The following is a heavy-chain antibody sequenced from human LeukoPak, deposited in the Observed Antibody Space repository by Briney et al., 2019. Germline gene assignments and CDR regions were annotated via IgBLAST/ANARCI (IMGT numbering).Heavy chain of an antibody. V-gene: IGHV3-49*03. D-gene: IGHD6-19*01. CDR2: IRSKAYGGTT. CDR3: TRDSGYSSGWHFAPFPFDY. J-gene: IGHJ4*02. CDR1: GFTFGDYA. Sequence: PGGSLRLSCTASGFTFGDYAMSWIRQAPGKGLEWVGFIRSKAYGGTTEYAASVKGRFTISRDDSKSIAYLQMNSLKTEDTAVYYRTRDSGYSSGWHFAPFPFDYWGQGTLVTVSS.